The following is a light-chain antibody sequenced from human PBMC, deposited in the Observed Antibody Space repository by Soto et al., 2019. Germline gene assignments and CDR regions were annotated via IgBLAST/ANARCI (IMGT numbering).Light chain of an antibody. V-gene: IGKV1-39*01. CDR2: AAS. CDR3: QQSYNTPLT. Sequence: DIPMTQSPSSLSASVGDRVTITCRASQSISSNLNWYQQKPGTAPKLLIYAASSLHSGVPPRFSGSGSGTDFTLTISSLQPEDFAIYYCQQSYNTPLTFGGGTKVEIK. CDR1: QSISSN. J-gene: IGKJ4*01.